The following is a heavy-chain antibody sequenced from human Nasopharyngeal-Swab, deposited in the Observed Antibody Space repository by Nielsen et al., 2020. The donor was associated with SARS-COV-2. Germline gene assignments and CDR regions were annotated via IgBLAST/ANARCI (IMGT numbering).Heavy chain of an antibody. Sequence: WIRQPPGKGLEWVSLIYSAGNTHYADSVKGRFTISRDNSKNTVYLQMNSLRVEDTAVYYCASSRLLTGPYNLDVWGKGTTVTVSS. CDR2: IYSAGNT. CDR3: ASSRLLTGPYNLDV. D-gene: IGHD2-15*01. V-gene: IGHV3-53*01. J-gene: IGHJ6*03.